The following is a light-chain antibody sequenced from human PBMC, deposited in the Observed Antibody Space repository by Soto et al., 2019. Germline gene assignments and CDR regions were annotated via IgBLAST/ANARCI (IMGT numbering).Light chain of an antibody. Sequence: ESVLTQSPGTLSLSPCETATLSCRASQTIGSNYLAWYQQKPGQAPRLLVYGASNRATGIPARFSGSGSGTDFTLTISSLEPEDFAVYYCQQRSNWPLTFGQGTRLEIK. J-gene: IGKJ5*01. CDR3: QQRSNWPLT. CDR2: GAS. CDR1: QTIGSNY. V-gene: IGKV3-11*01.